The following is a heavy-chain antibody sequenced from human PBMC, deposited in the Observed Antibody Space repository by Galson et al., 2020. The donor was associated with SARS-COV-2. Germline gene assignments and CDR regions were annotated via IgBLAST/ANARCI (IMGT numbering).Heavy chain of an antibody. J-gene: IGHJ4*02. CDR1: GGSINSGDYY. CDR3: ARLRQTRQLVGAADN. D-gene: IGHD1-26*01. Sequence: SETLSLTCSVPGGSINSGDYYWSWIRQLPGKGLEWIGYTHYSGSTYYNPSLKSRVAISIDTSKNQFSLRLTSVTAADTAVYYCARLRQTRQLVGAADNWGQGTLVTVSS. CDR2: THYSGST. V-gene: IGHV4-31*03.